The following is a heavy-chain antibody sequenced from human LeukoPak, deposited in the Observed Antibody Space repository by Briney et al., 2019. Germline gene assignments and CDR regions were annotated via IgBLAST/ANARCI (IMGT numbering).Heavy chain of an antibody. V-gene: IGHV4-4*07. J-gene: IGHJ4*02. CDR3: ARVLGASSGLDY. CDR1: GGSISSYY. D-gene: IGHD3-22*01. CDR2: IYNTGGT. Sequence: SETLSLTCTVSGGSISSYYWSWIRQPAGKGLEWIGRIYNTGGTNYNPSLKNRVTMSVDTSKNQLSLKLSSVTAADTAVYYCARVLGASSGLDYWGQGTLVTVSS.